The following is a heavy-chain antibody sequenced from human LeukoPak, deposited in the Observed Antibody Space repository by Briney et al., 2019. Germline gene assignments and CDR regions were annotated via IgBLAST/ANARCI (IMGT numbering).Heavy chain of an antibody. CDR3: AIFRGGYDSSGYYPYYFDY. CDR1: GYTFTSYG. CDR2: ISAYNGNT. D-gene: IGHD3-22*01. J-gene: IGHJ4*02. Sequence: RASVKVSCKASGYTFTSYGISWVRQAPGQGLEWMGWISAYNGNTNYAQKLQGRVTMTTDTSTSTAYMELKSLRSEDTAVYYCAIFRGGYDSSGYYPYYFDYWGQGTLVTVSS. V-gene: IGHV1-18*01.